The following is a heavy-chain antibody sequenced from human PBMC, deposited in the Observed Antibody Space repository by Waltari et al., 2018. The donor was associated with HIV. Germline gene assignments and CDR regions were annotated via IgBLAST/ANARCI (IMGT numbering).Heavy chain of an antibody. D-gene: IGHD3-9*01. CDR2: ISYDGINK. J-gene: IGHJ6*02. Sequence: QVQLVESGGGVVQPGRSLRLSCAASGFYFRSDGMPWVRQASGKGLEWVAVISYDGINKYYADSVKGRFTISRDNSKNTLYLQMNSLRAEDTAVYYCAKDTDLTGFFYYYGLDVWGQGTTVTVSS. CDR3: AKDTDLTGFFYYYGLDV. CDR1: GFYFRSDG. V-gene: IGHV3-30*18.